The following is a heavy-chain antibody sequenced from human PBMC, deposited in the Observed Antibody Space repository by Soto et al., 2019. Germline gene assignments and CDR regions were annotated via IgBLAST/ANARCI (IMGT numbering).Heavy chain of an antibody. CDR3: AKEKISARPSEYCQH. CDR2: ISYDGSNK. D-gene: IGHD6-6*01. V-gene: IGHV3-30*18. Sequence: QPACCPELCCASCGDTVRSYCMHGVRQEPGKGLEWVAVISYDGSNKYYADSVKGRFTISRDNSKNTLYLQTNSLRAEDTAVYYCAKEKISARPSEYCQHWCQGTLVTVS. CDR1: GDTVRSYC. J-gene: IGHJ1*01.